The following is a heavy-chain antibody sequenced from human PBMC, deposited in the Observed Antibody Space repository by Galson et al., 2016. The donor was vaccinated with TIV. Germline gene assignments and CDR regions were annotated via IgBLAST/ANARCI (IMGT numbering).Heavy chain of an antibody. CDR3: AKGGSWYDY. CDR1: GFAFSSFA. Sequence: SLRLSCAASGFAFSSFAMNWVRQAPGKGLEWVSVISGSADRADRAYYADSVGGRFTISRDNSKNTVFLEMNSLTVEDTAVYYCAKGGSWYDYWGPGTLVTVSS. CDR2: ISGSADRADRA. V-gene: IGHV3-23*01. J-gene: IGHJ4*02. D-gene: IGHD6-13*01.